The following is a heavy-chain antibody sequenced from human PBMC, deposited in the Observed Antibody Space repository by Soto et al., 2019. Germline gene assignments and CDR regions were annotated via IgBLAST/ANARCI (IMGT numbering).Heavy chain of an antibody. CDR2: IKNKANSYTT. D-gene: IGHD1-26*01. CDR3: ARVSLVGPSGGRYFDY. Sequence: EVQLVESGGGLVQPRGSLRLSCAASGFTFSAHYMDWVRQAPGKGLEWVGRIKNKANSYTTEYAASVEGRFTISREDSQNSLYLQMNSLKTEDTAVYYCARVSLVGPSGGRYFDYWGQGSQVAVSS. V-gene: IGHV3-72*01. J-gene: IGHJ4*02. CDR1: GFTFSAHY.